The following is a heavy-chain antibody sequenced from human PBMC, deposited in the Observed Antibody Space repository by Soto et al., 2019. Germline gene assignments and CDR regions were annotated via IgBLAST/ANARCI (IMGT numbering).Heavy chain of an antibody. CDR3: AREAGAFDC. CDR2: INASGGST. D-gene: IGHD6-19*01. CDR1: GYTFTSYY. J-gene: IGHJ4*02. V-gene: IGHV1-46*01. Sequence: QVQLVQSGAEVKKPGASVKVSCKASGYTFTSYYMHWVRQAPGQGLEWMGIINASGGSTRHAQKFQRRVTMTSDTSTSTVYREPSSLRSGATAVYYCAREAGAFDCCGQGHLVTVSS.